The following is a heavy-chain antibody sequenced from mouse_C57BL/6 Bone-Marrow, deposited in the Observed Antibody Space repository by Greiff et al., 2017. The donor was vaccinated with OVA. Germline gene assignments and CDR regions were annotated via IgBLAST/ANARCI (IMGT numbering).Heavy chain of an antibody. J-gene: IGHJ2*01. V-gene: IGHV14-4*01. Sequence: VQLQQSGAELVRPGASVKLSCTASGFNIKDDCMHWVKQRPEQGLEWIGWIDPDNGDTNYDSKFQGKATMTADTSSNTAYLQLSSLTSEDSAVYYYSTLSEYYFDYWDRGTTLTVSS. CDR2: IDPDNGDT. CDR3: STLSEYYFDY. CDR1: GFNIKDDC.